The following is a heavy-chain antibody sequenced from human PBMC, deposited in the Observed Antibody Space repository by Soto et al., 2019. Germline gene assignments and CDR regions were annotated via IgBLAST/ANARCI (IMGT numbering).Heavy chain of an antibody. V-gene: IGHV3-15*01. CDR3: VKDIVVVPAARGTYYYYYGMDV. CDR2: IKSKTDGGTT. D-gene: IGHD2-2*01. Sequence: GGSLRLSCAASGFTFSNAWMSWVRQAPGKGLEWVGRIKSKTDGGTTDYAAPVKGRFTISRDDSKNTLYLQMNSLKTEDTAVYYCVKDIVVVPAARGTYYYYYGMDVWGQGTRVTVSS. J-gene: IGHJ6*02. CDR1: GFTFSNAW.